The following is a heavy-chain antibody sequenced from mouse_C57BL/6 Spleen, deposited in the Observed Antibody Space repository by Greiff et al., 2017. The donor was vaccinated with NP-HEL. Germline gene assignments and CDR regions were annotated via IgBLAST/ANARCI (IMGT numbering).Heavy chain of an antibody. CDR3: ARRANSYWYFDV. Sequence: QVQLQQPGAELVRPGSSVKLSCKASGYTFTSYWMHWVKQRPIQGLEWIGNIDPSDSETHYNQKFKDKATLTVDKSSSTAYMQLSSLTSEDSAVYCCARRANSYWYFDVWGTGTTVTVSS. D-gene: IGHD4-1*01. J-gene: IGHJ1*03. CDR2: IDPSDSET. CDR1: GYTFTSYW. V-gene: IGHV1-52*01.